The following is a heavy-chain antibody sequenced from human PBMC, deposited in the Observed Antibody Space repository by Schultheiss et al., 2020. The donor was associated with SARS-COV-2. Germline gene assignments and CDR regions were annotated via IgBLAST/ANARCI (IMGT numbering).Heavy chain of an antibody. CDR2: IYTSGST. CDR1: GGSISSYY. D-gene: IGHD6-19*01. CDR3: ARWYSSSFVAVDNAFDI. J-gene: IGHJ3*02. Sequence: SQTLSLTCPVSGGSISSYYWSWIRQPAGKGLEWIGRIYTSGSTNYNPSLKSRVTMSVDTSKNQFSLKLSSVTAADTAVYYCARWYSSSFVAVDNAFDIWGQGTMVTVSS. V-gene: IGHV4-4*07.